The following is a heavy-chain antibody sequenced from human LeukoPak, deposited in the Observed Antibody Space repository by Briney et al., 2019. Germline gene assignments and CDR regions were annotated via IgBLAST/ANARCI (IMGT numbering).Heavy chain of an antibody. CDR1: GFDFSSNW. CDR3: ASDYYGSGSYYSPNY. Sequence: PGGSLRLSCAASGFDFSSNWMHWVRHAPGQGLVWVSRIKGDGISTNYADSVKGRFTISRDNSKNTLYLQMNSLRAEDTAVYYCASDYYGSGSYYSPNYWGQGTLVTVSS. V-gene: IGHV3-74*01. D-gene: IGHD3-10*01. J-gene: IGHJ4*02. CDR2: IKGDGIST.